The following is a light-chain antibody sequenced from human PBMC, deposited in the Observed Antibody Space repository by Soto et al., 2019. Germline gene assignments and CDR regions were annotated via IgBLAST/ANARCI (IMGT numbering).Light chain of an antibody. Sequence: EIVLTQSPGTLSLSPGERAALSCRASQSLSTNYLAWYQQKPGQAPRLLMYGASHRATGIPDRFSGSRSGTDFTLTISRLEPEDFAVYYCQQYGGSPSTFGQGTKLEIK. J-gene: IGKJ2*01. V-gene: IGKV3-20*01. CDR1: QSLSTNY. CDR3: QQYGGSPST. CDR2: GAS.